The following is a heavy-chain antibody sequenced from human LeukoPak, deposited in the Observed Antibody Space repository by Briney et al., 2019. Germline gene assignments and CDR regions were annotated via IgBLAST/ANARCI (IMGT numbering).Heavy chain of an antibody. CDR1: GGTFSSYA. Sequence: ASVKVSCKASGGTFSSYAISWVRQAPGQGREWMGGIIPIFGTTNYAQKFQDRVTITADKSTSTAYMELSSLRSEDTAVYYCARVVGLTGYSSSWYSGYYYYMAVWGKGTTVTVSS. CDR2: IIPIFGTT. V-gene: IGHV1-69*06. CDR3: ARVVGLTGYSSSWYSGYYYYMAV. J-gene: IGHJ6*03. D-gene: IGHD6-13*01.